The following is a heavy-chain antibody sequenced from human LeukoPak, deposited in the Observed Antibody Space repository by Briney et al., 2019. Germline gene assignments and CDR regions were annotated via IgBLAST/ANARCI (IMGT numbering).Heavy chain of an antibody. Sequence: GGSLRLSCAASGFTFSSYWMSWVRQAPGKGLEWVANIKQDGSEKYYVDSVKGRFTISRDNAKNSLYLQMNSLRPEDTAVYYCGVATIGAVDYWGQGTLVTVSS. CDR3: GVATIGAVDY. D-gene: IGHD5-12*01. CDR2: IKQDGSEK. J-gene: IGHJ4*02. CDR1: GFTFSSYW. V-gene: IGHV3-7*01.